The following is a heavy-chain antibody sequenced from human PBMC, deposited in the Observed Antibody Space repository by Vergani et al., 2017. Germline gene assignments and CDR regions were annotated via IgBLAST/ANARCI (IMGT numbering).Heavy chain of an antibody. CDR3: AKVGRSEVAGTFGAFDI. J-gene: IGHJ3*02. D-gene: IGHD6-19*01. CDR2: LSASDRRT. Sequence: EVQLLESGGDLVQPGGSLRLSCAASGFTFIMHAMSWVRQAPGKGLEWVSTLSASDRRTHYVDSVKGRFTISRDNSKNKLFLHMNSLRPEDTAVYYCAKVGRSEVAGTFGAFDIWGQGTMVTVSS. CDR1: GFTFIMHA. V-gene: IGHV3-23*01.